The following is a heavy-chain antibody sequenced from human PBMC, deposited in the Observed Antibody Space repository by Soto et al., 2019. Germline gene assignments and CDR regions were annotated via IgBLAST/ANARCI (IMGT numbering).Heavy chain of an antibody. CDR2: IYYSGST. CDR1: GGSISSSSYY. J-gene: IGHJ4*02. D-gene: IGHD6-19*01. Sequence: SETLSLTCTVSGGSISSSSYYWGWIRQPPGKGLEWIGSIYYSGSTYYNPSLKSRVTISVDTSKNQFSLKLSSVTAADTAVYYCARLTAVAGKFDDRGQGTLVTVSS. CDR3: ARLTAVAGKFDD. V-gene: IGHV4-39*01.